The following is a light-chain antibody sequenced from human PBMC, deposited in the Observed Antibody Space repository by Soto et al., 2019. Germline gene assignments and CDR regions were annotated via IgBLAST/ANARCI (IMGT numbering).Light chain of an antibody. J-gene: IGKJ1*01. Sequence: DIQMTQSPSTLSASVGDRVTITCRASQSLNSWLAWYQQKPGKAPKLLIYKVSSLESGFPSRFSGSGSGTEFTLTISSLQPDDFATYYCQQYNTYPWTSGQGTKVEIK. CDR3: QQYNTYPWT. V-gene: IGKV1-5*03. CDR1: QSLNSW. CDR2: KVS.